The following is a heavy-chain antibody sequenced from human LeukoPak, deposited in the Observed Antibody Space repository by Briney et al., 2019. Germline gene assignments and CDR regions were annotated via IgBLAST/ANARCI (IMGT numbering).Heavy chain of an antibody. Sequence: PSETLSLTCTVSGGSISSSSYYWGWIRQPPGKGLEWIGSFYYSGSTYYNPSLKSRVTISVDTSKNQFSLKLRSVTPADTAVYYCARPQRSYSGSYGNSFDPWGQGTLVTV. J-gene: IGHJ5*02. V-gene: IGHV4-39*01. CDR2: FYYSGST. D-gene: IGHD1-26*01. CDR1: GGSISSSSYY. CDR3: ARPQRSYSGSYGNSFDP.